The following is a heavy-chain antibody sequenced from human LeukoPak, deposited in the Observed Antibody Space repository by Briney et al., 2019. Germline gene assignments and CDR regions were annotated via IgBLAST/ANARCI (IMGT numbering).Heavy chain of an antibody. D-gene: IGHD2-21*01. V-gene: IGHV3-64*02. Sequence: GGSLRLSCAASGFTFSHDVMYWVRQAPGEGLECVAAILSDWFTTYYGDSVKGRFIISRDNSKNTLDLQMGSLRPDDLAVYYCARRGSVNALDYWGQGTLVTVSS. CDR1: GFTFSHDV. CDR3: ARRGSVNALDY. CDR2: ILSDWFTT. J-gene: IGHJ4*02.